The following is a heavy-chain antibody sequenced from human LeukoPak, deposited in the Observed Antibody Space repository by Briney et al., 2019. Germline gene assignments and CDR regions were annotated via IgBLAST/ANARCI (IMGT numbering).Heavy chain of an antibody. J-gene: IGHJ4*02. CDR3: ARSIVGATGSLGFDY. CDR2: IYYSGST. D-gene: IGHD1-26*01. CDR1: GGSISSSSYY. V-gene: IGHV4-39*07. Sequence: SETLSLTCTVSGGSISSSSYYWGWIRQPPGKGLEWIGSIYYSGSTYYNPSLKSRVTISVDTSKNQFSLKLSSVTAADTAVYYCARSIVGATGSLGFDYWGQGTLVTVSS.